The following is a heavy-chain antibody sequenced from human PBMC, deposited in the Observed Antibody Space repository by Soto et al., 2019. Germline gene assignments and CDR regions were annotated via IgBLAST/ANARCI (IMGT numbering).Heavy chain of an antibody. V-gene: IGHV3-23*01. CDR1: GFTFSSYA. J-gene: IGHJ4*02. CDR2: ISGSGGST. D-gene: IGHD5-18*01. Sequence: GGSLRLSCAASGFTFSSYAMSWVRQAPGKGLEWVSAISGSGGSTYYADSVKGRFTITRDNSKNTLYLQMNSLRAEDTAVYYCARTLYSYGTDYWGQGTLVTVSS. CDR3: ARTLYSYGTDY.